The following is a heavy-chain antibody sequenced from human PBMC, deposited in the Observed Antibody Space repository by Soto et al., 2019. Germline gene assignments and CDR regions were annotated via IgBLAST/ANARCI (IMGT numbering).Heavy chain of an antibody. CDR2: ISYDGSNK. V-gene: IGHV3-30-3*01. D-gene: IGHD3-9*01. Sequence: GGSLRLSCAASGFTFSSYAMHWVRQAPGKGLEWVAVISYDGSNKYYADSVKGRFTISRDNSKNTLYLQMNSLRAEDTAVYYCARADYDILTGYHWPDYWGQGTLVTVSS. J-gene: IGHJ4*02. CDR3: ARADYDILTGYHWPDY. CDR1: GFTFSSYA.